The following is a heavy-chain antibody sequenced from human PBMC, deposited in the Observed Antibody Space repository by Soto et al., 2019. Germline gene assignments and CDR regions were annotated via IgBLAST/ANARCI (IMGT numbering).Heavy chain of an antibody. D-gene: IGHD1-7*01. CDR3: ARNELELRGADSYYGMEV. V-gene: IGHV1-18*01. Sequence: ASVTVSLKAFGYTFTCYVISWVRQAPGQGLDWIGWISAYNGNTKYAQKLQGRVTMTTDTSTSTAYIELRSLRSDDTAVYYCARNELELRGADSYYGMEVWGQGTTDTVSS. CDR2: ISAYNGNT. CDR1: GYTFTCYV. J-gene: IGHJ6*02.